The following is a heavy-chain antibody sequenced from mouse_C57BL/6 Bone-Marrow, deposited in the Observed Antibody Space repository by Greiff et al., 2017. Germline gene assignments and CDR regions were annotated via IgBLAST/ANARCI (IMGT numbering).Heavy chain of an antibody. Sequence: QVQLKESGPELVKPGASVKISCKASGYAFSSSWMNWVKQRPGKGLEWIGRIYPGDGDTNYNGKFKGKATLTADKSSSPAYMQLSSLTSEDSAVYFCARSAYYGNYAWFAYWGQGTLVTVSA. V-gene: IGHV1-82*01. CDR3: ARSAYYGNYAWFAY. CDR2: IYPGDGDT. D-gene: IGHD2-10*01. J-gene: IGHJ3*01. CDR1: GYAFSSSW.